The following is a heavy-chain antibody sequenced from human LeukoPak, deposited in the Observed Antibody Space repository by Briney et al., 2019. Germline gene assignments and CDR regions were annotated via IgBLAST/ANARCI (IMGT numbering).Heavy chain of an antibody. V-gene: IGHV3-64D*09. J-gene: IGHJ4*02. CDR1: GFTFSSYA. CDR3: VKDGYDYVWGSFSYFDY. Sequence: GGSLRLSCAASGFTFSSYAMHWVRQAPGKGLEYVSGISGNGGSTYYADSVKGRFTISRDNSKNTLYLQMSSLRPEDTAVYYCVKDGYDYVWGSFSYFDYWGQGTLVTVSS. CDR2: ISGNGGST. D-gene: IGHD3-16*01.